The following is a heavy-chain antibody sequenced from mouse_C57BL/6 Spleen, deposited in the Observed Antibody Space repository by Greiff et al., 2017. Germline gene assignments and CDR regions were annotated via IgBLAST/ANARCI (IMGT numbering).Heavy chain of an antibody. CDR1: GYTFTGYC. CDR2: FHPNSGST. CDR3: TRSELSLRAFAY. Sequence: QVQLQQPGAELVKPGASVKLSCKASGYTFTGYCMHWVKQRPGQGLEWIGMFHPNSGSTNYNEKFKIKATLTVDKSSRTAYMQRSRLTSEDSAVYCCTRSELSLRAFAYWGQGTLVTVSA. D-gene: IGHD3-3*01. V-gene: IGHV1-64*01. J-gene: IGHJ3*01.